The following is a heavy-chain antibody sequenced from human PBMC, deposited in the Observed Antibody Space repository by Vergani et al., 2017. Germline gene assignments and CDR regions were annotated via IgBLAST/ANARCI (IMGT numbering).Heavy chain of an antibody. J-gene: IGHJ4*02. CDR1: GFSFTSYG. CDR3: SAYNGGGSFS. V-gene: IGHV3-15*01. D-gene: IGHD5-24*01. CDR2: VISKKDGGRA. Sequence: VRLVESGGGVVQPGRSLRLSCAASGFSFTSYGMHWVRQPPGKGLEWLGRVISKKDGGRADYSPHVKGTITIARDESKNTIYLDMNSLRIEDTATYYCSAYNGGGSFSWGPGTRVTVSS.